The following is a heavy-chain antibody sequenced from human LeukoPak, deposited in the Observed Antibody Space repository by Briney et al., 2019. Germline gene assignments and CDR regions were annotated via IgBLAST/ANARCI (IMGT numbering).Heavy chain of an antibody. CDR2: INEDGSTT. V-gene: IGHV3-74*01. CDR1: GFAFSHYW. CDR3: VRDLGGRSGH. Sequence: GGSLRLSCAASGFAFSHYWMHWVRQAPGKGLVWVSRINEDGSTTNHADSVKGRFTISRDNAKNTLYMQMNSLRAEDTAVYYCVRDLGGRSGHWGQGTLVTVSS. J-gene: IGHJ4*02. D-gene: IGHD1-26*01.